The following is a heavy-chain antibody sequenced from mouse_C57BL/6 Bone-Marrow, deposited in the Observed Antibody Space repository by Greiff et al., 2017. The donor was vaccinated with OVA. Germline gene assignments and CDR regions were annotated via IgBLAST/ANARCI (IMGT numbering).Heavy chain of an antibody. CDR1: GYTFTDYE. CDR3: VPSTTVVATDWCAY. Sequence: QVQLQQSGAELVRPGASVTLSCKASGYTFTDYEMHWVKQTPVHGLEWIGAIDPETGGTAYNQKFKGKAILTADKSSSTAYMELRSLTSADSAVYYLVPSTTVVATDWCAYWGQGTLVTVSA. J-gene: IGHJ3*01. D-gene: IGHD1-1*01. V-gene: IGHV1-15*01. CDR2: IDPETGGT.